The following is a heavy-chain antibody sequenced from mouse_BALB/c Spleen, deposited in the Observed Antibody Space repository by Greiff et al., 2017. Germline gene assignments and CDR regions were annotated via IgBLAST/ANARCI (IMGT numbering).Heavy chain of an antibody. CDR1: GYTFTSYW. D-gene: IGHD2-3*01. CDR3: AKMGAMDY. V-gene: IGHV1-87*01. J-gene: IGHJ4*01. CDR2: IYPGDGDT. Sequence: QVQLQQSGAELARPGASVKLSCKASGYTFTSYWMQWVKQRPGQGLEWIGAIYPGDGDTRYTQKFKGKATLTADKSSSTAYMQLSSLASEDSAVYYCAKMGAMDYWGQGTSVTVSS.